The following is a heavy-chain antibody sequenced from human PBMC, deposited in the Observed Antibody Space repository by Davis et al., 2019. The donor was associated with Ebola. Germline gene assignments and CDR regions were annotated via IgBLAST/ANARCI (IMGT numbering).Heavy chain of an antibody. CDR3: ARDRVVITSLTELTP. CDR2: ISYDGSNK. D-gene: IGHD3-22*01. V-gene: IGHV3-30-3*01. J-gene: IGHJ5*02. Sequence: PGGSLRLSCAASGFTFSSYTMHWVRQAPGKGLEWVAVISYDGSNKYYADSVKGRFTISGDNSKNTLFLQMNSLRPEDTAVYYCARDRVVITSLTELTPWGQGTLVTVSS. CDR1: GFTFSSYT.